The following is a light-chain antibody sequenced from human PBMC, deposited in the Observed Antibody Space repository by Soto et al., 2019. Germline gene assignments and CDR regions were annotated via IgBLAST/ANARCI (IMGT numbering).Light chain of an antibody. CDR3: VLYMGSGISV. Sequence: QTVVTQEPSFSVSPGGTVTLTCGLTSGSVSTSNYPSWHQQTPGQAPRTLIYSTTTRSSGVPDRFSGSILGNRAALTITGAQADDESDYYCVLYMGSGISVFVGGTQLTVL. CDR1: SGSVSTSNY. J-gene: IGLJ2*01. CDR2: STT. V-gene: IGLV8-61*01.